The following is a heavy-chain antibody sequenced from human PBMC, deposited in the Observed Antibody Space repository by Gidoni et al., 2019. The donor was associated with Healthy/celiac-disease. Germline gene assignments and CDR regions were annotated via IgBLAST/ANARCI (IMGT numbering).Heavy chain of an antibody. CDR3: ARDSSLVPAAPFDY. D-gene: IGHD2-2*01. CDR1: GFTFSSYS. J-gene: IGHJ4*02. Sequence: EVQLVESGGGLVKPGGSLRLSCAASGFTFSSYSMNWVRQAPGKGLEWVSSISSSSSYIYYADSVKGRFTISRDNAKNSLYLQMNSLRAEDTAVYYCARDSSLVPAAPFDYWGQGTLVTVSS. CDR2: ISSSSSYI. V-gene: IGHV3-21*01.